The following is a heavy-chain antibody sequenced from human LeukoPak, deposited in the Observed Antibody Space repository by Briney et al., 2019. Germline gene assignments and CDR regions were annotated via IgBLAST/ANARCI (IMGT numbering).Heavy chain of an antibody. Sequence: SETLSLXCTVSGGSISSGDYYWSWIRQPPGKGLEWIGYIYYSGSTYYNPSLKSRVTISVDTSKNQFSLTLSSVTAADTAVYYCARDFCSSTSCYVDYWGQGTLVTVSS. J-gene: IGHJ4*02. V-gene: IGHV4-30-4*08. CDR1: GGSISSGDYY. CDR2: IYYSGST. CDR3: ARDFCSSTSCYVDY. D-gene: IGHD2-2*01.